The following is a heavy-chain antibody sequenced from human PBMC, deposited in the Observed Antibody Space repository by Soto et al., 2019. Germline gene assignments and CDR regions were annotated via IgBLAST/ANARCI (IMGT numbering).Heavy chain of an antibody. J-gene: IGHJ4*02. D-gene: IGHD3-22*01. CDR3: ARMEAEYYYDSSGYYYSH. Sequence: GESLKISCKGSGYSFTSYWIGWVRQMPGKGLEWMWIIYPGDSDTRYSPSFQGQVTISADKSISTAYLQWSSLKASDTAMYYCARMEAEYYYDSSGYYYSHWGQGTLVTVSS. V-gene: IGHV5-51*01. CDR2: IYPGDSDT. CDR1: GYSFTSYW.